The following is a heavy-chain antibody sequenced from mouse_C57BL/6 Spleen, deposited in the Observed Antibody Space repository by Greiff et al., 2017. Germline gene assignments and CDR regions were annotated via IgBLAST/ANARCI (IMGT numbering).Heavy chain of an antibody. J-gene: IGHJ2*01. CDR1: GFTFSSYG. V-gene: IGHV5-6*01. Sequence: LVESGGDLVKPGGSLKLSCAASGFTFSSYGMSWVRQTPDKRLEWVATISSGGSYTYYPDSVKGRFTISRDNAKNTLYLQMSSLKSEDTAMYYCARVYDGYLLDYWGQGTTLTVSS. CDR2: ISSGGSYT. D-gene: IGHD2-3*01. CDR3: ARVYDGYLLDY.